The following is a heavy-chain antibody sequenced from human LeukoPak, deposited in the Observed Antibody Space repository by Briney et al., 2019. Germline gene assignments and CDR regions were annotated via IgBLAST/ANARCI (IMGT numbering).Heavy chain of an antibody. CDR1: GFTFSSYA. CDR3: ARDYWWNYDY. V-gene: IGHV3-30-3*01. CDR2: ISKDGSDK. J-gene: IGHJ4*02. Sequence: GGSLRLSCAASGFTFSSYAMSWVRQAPGKGLEWVAVISKDGSDKYYPGSVRGRFTISRDNSKNTIYLQMDSLRAEDTAIYYCARDYWWNYDYWGQGTLVTVSS. D-gene: IGHD1-7*01.